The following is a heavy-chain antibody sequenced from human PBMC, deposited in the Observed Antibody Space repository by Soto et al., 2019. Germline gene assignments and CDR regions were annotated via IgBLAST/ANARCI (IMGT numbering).Heavy chain of an antibody. Sequence: SVKVSCKASGGTFSSYAISWVRQAPGQGLEWMGGIIPIFGTANYAQNFQGRVTITADESTSTAYMELSILRSEDTAVYYCARLYYDFWSGYPTDYGMDVWGQGTTVTVSS. CDR1: GGTFSSYA. CDR3: ARLYYDFWSGYPTDYGMDV. V-gene: IGHV1-69*13. CDR2: IIPIFGTA. D-gene: IGHD3-3*01. J-gene: IGHJ6*02.